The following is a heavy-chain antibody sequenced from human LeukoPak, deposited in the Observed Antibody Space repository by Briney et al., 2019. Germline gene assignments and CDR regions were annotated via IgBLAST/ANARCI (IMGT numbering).Heavy chain of an antibody. CDR3: ARSNSNYGDYEEDYYYYYMDV. J-gene: IGHJ6*03. CDR2: INHSGST. V-gene: IGHV4-34*01. D-gene: IGHD4-17*01. CDR1: GGSFSGYY. Sequence: SETLSLTCAVYGGSFSGYYWSWIRQPPGKGLEWIGEINHSGSTNYNPSLKSRVTISVDTSKNQFSLKLNSVTAADAAVYYCARSNSNYGDYEEDYYYYYMDVWGKGTTVTISS.